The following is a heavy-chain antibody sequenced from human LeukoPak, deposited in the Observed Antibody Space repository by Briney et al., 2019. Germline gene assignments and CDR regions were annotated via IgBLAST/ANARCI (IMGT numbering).Heavy chain of an antibody. J-gene: IGHJ3*01. CDR1: GFTFSNFA. CDR2: VWYDGTKK. Sequence: PGGSLRLSCAASGFTFSNFAMHWVRQAPGKGLEWMAIVWYDGTKKYYVDSVDGRFTISRDNSKNTLYLQMNGLRAEDTAVYYCAKEPQPWLGAFDVRGQGTMVTVSS. CDR3: AKEPQPWLGAFDV. V-gene: IGHV3-33*06. D-gene: IGHD5-18*01.